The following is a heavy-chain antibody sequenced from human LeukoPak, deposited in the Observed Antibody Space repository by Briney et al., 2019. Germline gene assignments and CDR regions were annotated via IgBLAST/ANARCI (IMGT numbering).Heavy chain of an antibody. Sequence: PGGSLRLSCAASGFTFSSYSMNWVRHAPGEGLGWVSSISSSSSYINYADSVKGRFTTSTDNAKNSLYLQMNSLRAEDTAVYYCARVYYYGHWVDYWGQGTLVTVSS. J-gene: IGHJ4*02. CDR3: ARVYYYGHWVDY. CDR1: GFTFSSYS. CDR2: ISSSSSYI. D-gene: IGHD3-10*01. V-gene: IGHV3-21*01.